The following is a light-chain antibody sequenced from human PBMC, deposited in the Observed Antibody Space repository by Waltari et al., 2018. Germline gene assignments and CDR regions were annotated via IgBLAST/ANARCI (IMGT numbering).Light chain of an antibody. J-gene: IGKJ3*01. CDR1: QSISTY. Sequence: DIQMTQSPSSLSASVGDRVTITCRASQSISTYLHWYQQKPGKAPKLLVYASSNSQTGVSSRFSGSGSGTDFTLTISSLEPEDFATYYCQQTYGSPPTFGPGTKVDI. V-gene: IGKV1-39*01. CDR2: ASS. CDR3: QQTYGSPPT.